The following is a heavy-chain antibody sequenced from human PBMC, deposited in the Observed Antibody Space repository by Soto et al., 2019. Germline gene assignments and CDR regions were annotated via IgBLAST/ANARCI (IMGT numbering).Heavy chain of an antibody. D-gene: IGHD3-3*01. Sequence: EVQLVESGGGLVQPGGSLRLSCAASGFSITNTWMHWVRQAPGKGLEWVGRVKSKADGGTADYAAPVKGRFTVSRDDSKNTQYLQMNSLKMEDTAVYYCNSYPDFWGGHTPLWGQRTLGTVSS. CDR3: NSYPDFWGGHTPL. CDR2: VKSKADGGTA. J-gene: IGHJ4*02. CDR1: GFSITNTW. V-gene: IGHV3-15*07.